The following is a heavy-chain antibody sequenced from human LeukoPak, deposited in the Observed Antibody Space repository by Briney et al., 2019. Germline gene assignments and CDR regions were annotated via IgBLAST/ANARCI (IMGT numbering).Heavy chain of an antibody. Sequence: GASVKVSCKASGYSFSDYYMHWVRQAPGQGLEWMGWINPKSGGTNYAQKFQGRVTMTRDTSISTASMELTSLRSDDMAVYYCARDRGGYCNGDSCSDAFDLWGQGTVVTVSS. CDR2: INPKSGGT. CDR1: GYSFSDYY. CDR3: ARDRGGYCNGDSCSDAFDL. V-gene: IGHV1-2*02. D-gene: IGHD2-15*01. J-gene: IGHJ3*01.